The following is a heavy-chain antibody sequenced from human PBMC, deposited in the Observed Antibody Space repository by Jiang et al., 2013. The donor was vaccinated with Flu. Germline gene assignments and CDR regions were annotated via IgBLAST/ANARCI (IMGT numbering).Heavy chain of an antibody. D-gene: IGHD6-19*01. Sequence: QLVESGGGLVQPGGSLRLSCAASGFTFRSYWMSWVRQAPGKGLEWVANIKQDGSEKYYVDSVKGRFTISRDNAKNSLYLQMNGLRSEDTAVYYCARELAVAGDYYYYGMDVWGQGTTVTVSS. CDR2: IKQDGSEK. CDR3: ARELAVAGDYYYYGMDV. V-gene: IGHV3-7*03. CDR1: GFTFRSYW. J-gene: IGHJ6*02.